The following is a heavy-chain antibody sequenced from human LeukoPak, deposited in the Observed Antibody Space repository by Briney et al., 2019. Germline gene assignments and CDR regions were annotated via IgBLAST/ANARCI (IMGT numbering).Heavy chain of an antibody. CDR1: GGSISSSCYY. J-gene: IGHJ6*03. CDR3: ARMGRLAAMATLYYYYYMDV. D-gene: IGHD5-18*01. V-gene: IGHV4-39*07. Sequence: SETLSLTCTFSGGSISSSCYYWGWIRRPPGKGLGWIGTIYYSGSTYYNPSLKSRVTISVDTSKNQFSLKLSSVTAADTAVYYCARMGRLAAMATLYYYYYMDVWGKGTTVTISS. CDR2: IYYSGST.